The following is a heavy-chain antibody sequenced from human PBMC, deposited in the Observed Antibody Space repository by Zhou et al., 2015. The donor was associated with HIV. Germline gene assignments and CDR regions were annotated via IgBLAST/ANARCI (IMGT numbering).Heavy chain of an antibody. D-gene: IGHD4-23*01. CDR1: GYTFTTYD. J-gene: IGHJ4*02. Sequence: QVQLVQSGAEVKKPGASVKVSCKASGYTFTTYDINWMRQATGQRPEWMGGIIPIFGTANYAQKFQGRVTITADKSTSTAYMELSSLRSEDTAVYYCARAFGDGGNRDYWGQGTLVTVSS. CDR2: IIPIFGTA. CDR3: ARAFGDGGNRDY. V-gene: IGHV1-69*06.